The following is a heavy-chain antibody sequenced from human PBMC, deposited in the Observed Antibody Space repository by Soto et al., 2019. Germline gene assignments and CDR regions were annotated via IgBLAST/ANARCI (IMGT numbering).Heavy chain of an antibody. D-gene: IGHD2-15*01. Sequence: QVQLQESGPGLVKPSETLSLTCTVSGGSISSYYWSWIRQPPGKGLEWIGYIYYSGSTNYNPSLKSRVTISVDTYKNQFSLKLSSVTAADTAVYYCARRAATEYYYYYGMDVWGQGTTVTVSS. CDR3: ARRAATEYYYYYGMDV. CDR2: IYYSGST. CDR1: GGSISSYY. V-gene: IGHV4-59*01. J-gene: IGHJ6*02.